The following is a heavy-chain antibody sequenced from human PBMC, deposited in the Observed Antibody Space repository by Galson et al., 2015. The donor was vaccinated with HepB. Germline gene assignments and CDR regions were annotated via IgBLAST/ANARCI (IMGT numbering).Heavy chain of an antibody. D-gene: IGHD3-16*02. V-gene: IGHV3-23*01. CDR1: GFTFSSYV. CDR3: ARGGSSQFPYFDY. J-gene: IGHJ4*02. CDR2: ISGSGSST. Sequence: SLRLSCATSGFTFSSYVMNWVRQAPGKGLEWVSAISGSGSSTYYADSVKGRFTISRDNSKNTLYLQMNSLRAEDTAVYYCARGGSSQFPYFDYWGQGTLVTVSS.